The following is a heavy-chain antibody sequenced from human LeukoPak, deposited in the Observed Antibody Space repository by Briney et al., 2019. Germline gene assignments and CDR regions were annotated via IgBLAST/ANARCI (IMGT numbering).Heavy chain of an antibody. CDR2: LSGSGGNT. Sequence: GGSLRLSCEASGFTFCSYAMTWVRQAPGKGLEWVSALSGSGGNTYYADSVKGRFTISRDNSKNTLYLQMNSLRAEDTAVYYCAKGGAAAGTLYLQYWGQGTLVTVSS. CDR3: AKGGAAAGTLYLQY. V-gene: IGHV3-23*01. J-gene: IGHJ1*01. CDR1: GFTFCSYA. D-gene: IGHD6-13*01.